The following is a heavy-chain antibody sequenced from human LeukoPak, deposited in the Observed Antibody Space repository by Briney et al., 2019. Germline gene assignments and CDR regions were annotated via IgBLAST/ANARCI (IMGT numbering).Heavy chain of an antibody. CDR2: TVGGGDGT. D-gene: IGHD6-19*01. Sequence: GGSLRLSCAASGFTFSSTSMSWVRQAPGKGLEWVAVTVGGGDGTYYADSVKGRFTISRDNSKNTLYLQMNSLRAEDTAVYYCAKTGDSSGWYVSYYYYGMDVWGQGTTVTVSS. CDR3: AKTGDSSGWYVSYYYYGMDV. V-gene: IGHV3-23*01. CDR1: GFTFSSTS. J-gene: IGHJ6*02.